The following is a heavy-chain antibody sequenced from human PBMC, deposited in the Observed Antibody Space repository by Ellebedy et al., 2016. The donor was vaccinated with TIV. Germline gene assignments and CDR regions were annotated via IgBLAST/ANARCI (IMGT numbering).Heavy chain of an antibody. Sequence: PGGSLRLSCAASGFIFSHYSMNRVRKAPGKGLEWVSYISRSSSNTYYGDSAKGRFTISRDDAKNSLYLQMNNLRAEDTAVYYCARDWQTSGSGSYHIDSWGQGTLVTVSS. J-gene: IGHJ4*02. V-gene: IGHV3-21*01. CDR1: GFIFSHYS. CDR3: ARDWQTSGSGSYHIDS. CDR2: ISRSSSNT. D-gene: IGHD3-10*01.